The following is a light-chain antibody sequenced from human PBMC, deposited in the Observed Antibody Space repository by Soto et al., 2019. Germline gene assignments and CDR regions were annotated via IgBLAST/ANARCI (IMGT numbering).Light chain of an antibody. CDR2: DVT. Sequence: QSALTQPRSVSGSPGQSVTISCTGTSSDVGNYNYVSWYQQHPGKAPKLMIFDVTKRPSGVPDRFSGSKSGNTASLTISGLRAEDEADYYCCSYAGSYTVIFGGGTKVTVL. CDR3: CSYAGSYTVI. V-gene: IGLV2-11*01. CDR1: SSDVGNYNY. J-gene: IGLJ2*01.